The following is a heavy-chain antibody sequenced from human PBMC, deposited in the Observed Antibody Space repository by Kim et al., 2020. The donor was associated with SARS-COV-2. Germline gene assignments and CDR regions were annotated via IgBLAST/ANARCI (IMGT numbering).Heavy chain of an antibody. CDR3: ASGGALTVFNDH. V-gene: IGHV3-11*01. CDR1: GFSFADYY. CDR2: ITSGGEAI. Sequence: GGSLRLSCAASGFSFADYYMTWIRQAPGKGLEWVSYITSGGEAIYYADSVRGRFTISRDNTNNFLYLHMSSLRPEDTAVYYCASGGALTVFNDHWGQGP. J-gene: IGHJ4*02. D-gene: IGHD3-16*01.